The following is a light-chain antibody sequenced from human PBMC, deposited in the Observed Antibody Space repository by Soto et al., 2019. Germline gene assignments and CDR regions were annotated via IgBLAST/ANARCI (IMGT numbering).Light chain of an antibody. V-gene: IGLV2-18*02. CDR3: NSYTDSSTYV. Sequence: QSALTQPPSVSGSPGQSVAISCTGTSSDVGSYNRVSWYQQPPGAAPKLMIYEVSNRPSGVPDRFSGSKSGNTASLTISGLQAEDEADYYCNSYTDSSTYVCGTGTKVTVL. J-gene: IGLJ1*01. CDR2: EVS. CDR1: SSDVGSYNR.